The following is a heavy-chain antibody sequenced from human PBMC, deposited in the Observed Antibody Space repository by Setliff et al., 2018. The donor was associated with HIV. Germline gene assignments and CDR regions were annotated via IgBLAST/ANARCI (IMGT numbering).Heavy chain of an antibody. Sequence: SETLSLTCNVSGVSLKSHYWGWIRRPPGKALEWIGYIDFTGNSNYNPSLKSRVTISVDTSKNQFSLSLNSVTAADTAVYYCARKHLFNVFDYWGQGTLVTVSS. J-gene: IGHJ4*02. CDR2: IDFTGNS. CDR1: GVSLKSHY. V-gene: IGHV4-59*03. CDR3: ARKHLFNVFDY.